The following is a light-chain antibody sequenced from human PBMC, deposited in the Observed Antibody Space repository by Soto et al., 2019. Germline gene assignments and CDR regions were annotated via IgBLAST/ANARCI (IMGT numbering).Light chain of an antibody. Sequence: IVLTQSPGRLSLCPGERAGLSCGASQSITSSFLAWYQQKPGQAPRLLIYGASSRATGIPDRFSGTGSETDFTLTINRLEPEDFAVYYCQQYENSPIPFGQGTRLEIK. J-gene: IGKJ5*01. CDR1: QSITSSF. V-gene: IGKV3-20*01. CDR2: GAS. CDR3: QQYENSPIP.